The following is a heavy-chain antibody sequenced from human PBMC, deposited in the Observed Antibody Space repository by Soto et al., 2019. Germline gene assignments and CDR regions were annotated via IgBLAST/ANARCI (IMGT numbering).Heavy chain of an antibody. CDR1: GFTVSSND. J-gene: IGHJ5*02. Sequence: GGSLRLSCAASGFTVSSNDMSWVRQAPGKGLEWVSVIYSGGSTFYADSVKGRFTISRDNSKNTLYLQMNGLRADDTAVYYCAKDRGSSLYHWFDPWGQGTLVTVSS. CDR3: AKDRGSSLYHWFDP. CDR2: IYSGGST. D-gene: IGHD6-13*01. V-gene: IGHV3-53*01.